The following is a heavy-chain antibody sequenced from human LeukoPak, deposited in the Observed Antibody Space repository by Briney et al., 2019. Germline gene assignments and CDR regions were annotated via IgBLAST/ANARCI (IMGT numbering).Heavy chain of an antibody. CDR3: ARDDLTGYSSGWPFDY. Sequence: GASVKVSCKASGYTFTSYYMHWVRQAPGQGLEWMGIINPSGGSTSYAQKFQGRVTMTRDTSTSTAYMELRSLRSDDTAVYYCARDDLTGYSSGWPFDYWGQGTLVTVSS. V-gene: IGHV1-46*01. CDR1: GYTFTSYY. D-gene: IGHD6-19*01. J-gene: IGHJ4*02. CDR2: INPSGGST.